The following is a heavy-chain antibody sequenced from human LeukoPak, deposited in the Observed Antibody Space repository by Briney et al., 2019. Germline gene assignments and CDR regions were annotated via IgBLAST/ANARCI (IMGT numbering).Heavy chain of an antibody. CDR1: GDSVSSNSAA. V-gene: IGHV6-1*01. D-gene: IGHD5-18*01. CDR3: ARGGQTAMVRSWFDP. CDR2: TYYRSKWYN. J-gene: IGHJ5*02. Sequence: PSQTLSLTCAISGDSVSSNSAAWNWIRQSPSRGLEWLGRTYYRSKWYNDYAVSVKSRITISPDTSKNQFSLQLNSVTPEDTAVYYCARGGQTAMVRSWFDPWGQGTLVTVSS.